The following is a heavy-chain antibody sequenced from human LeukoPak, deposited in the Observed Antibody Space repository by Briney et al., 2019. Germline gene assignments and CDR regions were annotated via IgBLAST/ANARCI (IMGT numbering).Heavy chain of an antibody. J-gene: IGHJ6*02. D-gene: IGHD3-10*01. Sequence: PGGSLRLSCAASGFTFNNYWIHWVRQVPGKGLVWVSRINNDGSSASYVDSVKGRFTISRDNAKNTLFLQMNSLRAEDTAVYYCARRGIGHGMDVWGQGTTVIVSS. V-gene: IGHV3-74*01. CDR1: GFTFNNYW. CDR3: ARRGIGHGMDV. CDR2: INNDGSSA.